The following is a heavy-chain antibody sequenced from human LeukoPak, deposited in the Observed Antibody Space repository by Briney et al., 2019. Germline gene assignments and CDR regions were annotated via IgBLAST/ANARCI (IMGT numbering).Heavy chain of an antibody. CDR3: ARGGGSFYGVDV. D-gene: IGHD2-15*01. CDR1: GFTVSSNF. J-gene: IGHJ6*02. Sequence: PGGSLRLACAACGFTVSSNFMSWVRQAPGEGLEWVSVIYSGGNTYYADSVKGRFTISRDSPKNALYLQMNSLRAEDTAVYYCARGGGSFYGVDVWGQGTTVTVSS. V-gene: IGHV3-53*01. CDR2: IYSGGNT.